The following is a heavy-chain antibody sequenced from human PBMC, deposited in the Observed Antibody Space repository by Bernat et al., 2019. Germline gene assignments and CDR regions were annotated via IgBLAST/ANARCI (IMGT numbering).Heavy chain of an antibody. V-gene: IGHV3-53*02. CDR3: ARVTGNIAFDI. Sequence: ELQLVETGGGLIQPGGSLRPSFAASGFTVSSNYMSWVRQAPGKGLAWVTVFYSGVSTYYAECVKGRFTISRDNSKNTLYLQMNSLRAEDTAVYYCARVTGNIAFDIWGQGTMVTVSS. D-gene: IGHD3-9*01. J-gene: IGHJ3*02. CDR1: GFTVSSNY. CDR2: FYSGVST.